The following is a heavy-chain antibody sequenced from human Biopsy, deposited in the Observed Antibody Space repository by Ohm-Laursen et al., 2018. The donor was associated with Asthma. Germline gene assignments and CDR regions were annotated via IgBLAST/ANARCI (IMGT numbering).Heavy chain of an antibody. J-gene: IGHJ4*02. Sequence: LSLTCAASGFTFSSSAMSWVRQAPGKGLERVSAITGSGGTTYYADSVRGRLTISRDNSKSTLFLQMDSLSAEDTAVYYCAKDFRGIAVAGDRGFDYWGQGTLVTVSS. CDR3: AKDFRGIAVAGDRGFDY. CDR2: ITGSGGTT. D-gene: IGHD6-19*01. CDR1: GFTFSSSA. V-gene: IGHV3-23*01.